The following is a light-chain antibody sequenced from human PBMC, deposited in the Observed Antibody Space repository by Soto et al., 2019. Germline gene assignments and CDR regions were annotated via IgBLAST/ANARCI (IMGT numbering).Light chain of an antibody. CDR2: EVS. V-gene: IGLV2-14*01. CDR3: SSYTSSSTLVV. CDR1: SGSIGSNY. Sequence: LTQPHSVSESPGKTVTISCTRNSGSIGSNYVQWYQQRPGSVPITVIYEVSNRPSGVSNRFSGSKSGNTASLTISGLQAEDEADYYCSSYTSSSTLVVFGGGTKLTVL. J-gene: IGLJ2*01.